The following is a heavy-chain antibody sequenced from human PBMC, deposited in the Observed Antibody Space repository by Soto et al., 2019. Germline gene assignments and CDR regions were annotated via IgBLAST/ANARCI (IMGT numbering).Heavy chain of an antibody. Sequence: PGESLKISCQASGYRFSNYWITWLRQMPGKVLEWIGTFDPNVYYSNSGPSFQRHVTISADTSLSTAYLHWSSLKASDTAIYYCARRLPGPKEEYNAYYFYGLDVWGQGTTVNVSS. V-gene: IGHV5-10-1*01. CDR3: ARRLPGPKEEYNAYYFYGLDV. CDR1: GYRFSNYW. D-gene: IGHD1-1*01. CDR2: FDPNVYYS. J-gene: IGHJ6*02.